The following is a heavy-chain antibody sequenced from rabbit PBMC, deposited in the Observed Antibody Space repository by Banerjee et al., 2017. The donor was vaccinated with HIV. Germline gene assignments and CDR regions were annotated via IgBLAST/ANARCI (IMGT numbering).Heavy chain of an antibody. V-gene: IGHV1S45*01. CDR3: ARKVDGAGYGYEL. CDR1: GFSFTNKYV. Sequence: QEQLEESGGDLVKPEGSLTLTCTASGFSFTNKYVMCWVRQAPGKGLEWIACINTSSGNTVYANWAKGRFTISKTSSTTVTLQMTSLTAADTATYFCARKVDGAGYGYELWGPGTLVTVS. D-gene: IGHD6-1*01. CDR2: INTSSGNT. J-gene: IGHJ6*01.